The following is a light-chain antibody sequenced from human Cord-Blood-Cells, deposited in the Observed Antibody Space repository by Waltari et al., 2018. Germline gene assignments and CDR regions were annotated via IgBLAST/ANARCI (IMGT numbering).Light chain of an antibody. CDR1: QSVSSH. Sequence: EIEMTQSPATLSVSQGERDTLSCRASQSVSSHVAWYQKKPGQAPRLLIYGASTRATGIPARFSGSGSGTEFTLTISSLQSEDFAVYYCQQYNNWPPWTFGQGTKVEIK. CDR2: GAS. CDR3: QQYNNWPPWT. J-gene: IGKJ1*01. V-gene: IGKV3-15*01.